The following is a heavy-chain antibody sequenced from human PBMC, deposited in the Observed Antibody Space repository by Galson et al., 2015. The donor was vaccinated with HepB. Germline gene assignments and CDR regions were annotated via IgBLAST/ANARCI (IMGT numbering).Heavy chain of an antibody. CDR2: ISGSGDST. Sequence: SLRLSCAASGFTFSSYAMSWVRQAPGKGLEWVSTISGSGDSTYYADSVKGRFTISRDNSKNTLYLQMNSLKAEDTAVYYCAKGGQYYDFWSGPDYWGQGTLVTVSS. V-gene: IGHV3-23*01. D-gene: IGHD3-3*01. CDR1: GFTFSSYA. J-gene: IGHJ4*02. CDR3: AKGGQYYDFWSGPDY.